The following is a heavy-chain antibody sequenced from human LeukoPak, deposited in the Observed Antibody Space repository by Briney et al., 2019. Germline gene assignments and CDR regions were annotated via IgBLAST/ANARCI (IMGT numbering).Heavy chain of an antibody. V-gene: IGHV4-39*07. CDR3: ARAPDGVVEYFQY. J-gene: IGHJ1*01. CDR1: GGSVSSTTYY. D-gene: IGHD2-15*01. CDR2: IYHSGST. Sequence: SETLSLTCTVSGGSVSSTTYYWSWIRQPPGKGLEWLGEIYHSGSTKYNPSLKSRITISVDKSKNQFSLNLRSVTAADTAVYYCARAPDGVVEYFQYWGQGTLVTVSS.